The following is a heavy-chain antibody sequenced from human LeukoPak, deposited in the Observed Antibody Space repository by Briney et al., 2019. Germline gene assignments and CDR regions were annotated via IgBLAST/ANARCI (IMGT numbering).Heavy chain of an antibody. CDR2: IIPIFGTA. V-gene: IGHV1-69*13. J-gene: IGHJ4*02. CDR1: GGTFSSYA. CDR3: ARAPEYCSSTSCPFDY. Sequence: SVKVSCKASGGTFSSYAISWVRQAPGQGLEWMGGIIPIFGTANYAQKFQGRVAITADESTSTAYMELSSLRSEDTAVYYCARAPEYCSSTSCPFDYWGQGTLVTVSS. D-gene: IGHD2-2*01.